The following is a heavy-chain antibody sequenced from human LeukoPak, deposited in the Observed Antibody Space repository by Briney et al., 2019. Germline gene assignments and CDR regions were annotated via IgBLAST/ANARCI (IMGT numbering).Heavy chain of an antibody. CDR3: ARGTYYYDSSGSPTDYYFDY. J-gene: IGHJ4*02. D-gene: IGHD3-22*01. CDR2: ISSSSSYI. V-gene: IGHV3-21*01. CDR1: GFTFSSYS. Sequence: GGSLRLSCAASGFTFSSYSMNWVRQAPGKGLEWVSSISSSSSYIYYADSVKGRFTISRDNAKNSLYLQMNSLRAEDTAVYYCARGTYYYDSSGSPTDYYFDYWGQGTLVTVSS.